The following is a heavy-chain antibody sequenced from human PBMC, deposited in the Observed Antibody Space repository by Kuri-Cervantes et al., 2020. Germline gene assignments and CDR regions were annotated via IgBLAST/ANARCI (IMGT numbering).Heavy chain of an antibody. J-gene: IGHJ6*02. CDR2: ISSSSSYI. CDR3: ARGPGSGYLSYYYYYGMDV. CDR1: GFTFSSYS. Sequence: GESLKISCAASGFTFSSYSMNWVRQAPGKGLEWVSSISSSSSYIYYADSVKGRFTISRDNAKNSLYLQMNSLRSDDTAVYYCARGPGSGYLSYYYYYGMDVWGQGTTVTVSS. V-gene: IGHV3-21*04. D-gene: IGHD3-22*01.